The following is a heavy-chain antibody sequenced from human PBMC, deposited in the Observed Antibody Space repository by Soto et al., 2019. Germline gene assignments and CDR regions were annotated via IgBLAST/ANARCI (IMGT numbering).Heavy chain of an antibody. J-gene: IGHJ4*02. CDR2: INPSNEIT. V-gene: IGHV1-2*02. CDR1: GYTFSAYY. CDR3: MRGGGGDSPIDY. D-gene: IGHD2-21*01. Sequence: GASVKVSCKTSGYTFSAYYVHWARRAPGRGFQWLGWINPSNEITTFSEFFQGRITMTRDTSTNTVHMELNMLTSDNPAVYYFMRGGGGDSPIDYWGQGTQVTVSS.